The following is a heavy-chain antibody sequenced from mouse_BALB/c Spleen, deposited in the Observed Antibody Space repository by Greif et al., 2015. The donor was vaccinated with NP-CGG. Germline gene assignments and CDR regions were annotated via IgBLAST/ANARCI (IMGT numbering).Heavy chain of an antibody. Sequence: VQLQQSGAELMKPGASVKISCKATGYTFSSYWIEWVKQRPGHGLEWIGEILPGSGSTNYNEKFKGKATFTADTSSNTAYMQLSSLTSEDSAVYYCAVTYYGNPRFAYWGQGTLVTVSA. V-gene: IGHV1-9*01. J-gene: IGHJ3*01. CDR3: AVTYYGNPRFAY. CDR1: GYTFSSYW. CDR2: ILPGSGST. D-gene: IGHD2-10*01.